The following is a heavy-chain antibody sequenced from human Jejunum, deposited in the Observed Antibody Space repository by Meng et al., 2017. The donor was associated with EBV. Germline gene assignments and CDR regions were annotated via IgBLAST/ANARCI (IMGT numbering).Heavy chain of an antibody. CDR1: GYGLASKD. V-gene: IGHV1-8*01. CDR3: MRGSGAGGRDWFDP. Sequence: GDEVKQAGASLSVSLKASGYGLASKDINWWRQAAGQGLEWMGWMNSNTGNTGYAKKFQCRVSMTRDTSISTAYMELSSLKSEDTAVYYCMRGSGAGGRDWFDPWGQGTLVTVSS. J-gene: IGHJ5*02. CDR2: MNSNTGNT. D-gene: IGHD3-16*01.